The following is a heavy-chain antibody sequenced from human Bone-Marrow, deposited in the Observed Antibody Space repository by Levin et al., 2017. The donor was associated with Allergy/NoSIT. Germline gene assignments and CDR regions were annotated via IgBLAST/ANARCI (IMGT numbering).Heavy chain of an antibody. CDR1: GFPFNRYG. V-gene: IGHV3-30*18. J-gene: IGHJ2*01. D-gene: IGHD6-25*01. CDR2: NSYDGGTS. Sequence: GESLKISCVASGFPFNRYGMHWVRQSPDKGLQWVAVNSYDGGTSYYADSVEGRFTISRDNSKNTLFLQIDSLDTEDTAVYYCAKEPGEKAAPGYFDLWGRGTLVSVPS. CDR3: AKEPGEKAAPGYFDL.